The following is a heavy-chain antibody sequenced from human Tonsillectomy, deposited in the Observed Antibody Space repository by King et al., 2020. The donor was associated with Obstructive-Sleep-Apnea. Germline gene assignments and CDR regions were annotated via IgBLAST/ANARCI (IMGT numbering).Heavy chain of an antibody. CDR1: GYSFTSYW. CDR3: ARSHEGYCSGGSCYGPNNWFDP. V-gene: IGHV5-10-1*01. Sequence: QLVQSGAEVKKPGASLRISCKGSGYSFTSYWISWVRQMPGKGLEWMGWIDPSDSYTNYSPSFQGHVTISADKSISTAYLQWRSLKASDTAMYYCARSHEGYCSGGSCYGPNNWFDPWGQGTLVTVSS. CDR2: IDPSDSYT. D-gene: IGHD2-15*01. J-gene: IGHJ5*02.